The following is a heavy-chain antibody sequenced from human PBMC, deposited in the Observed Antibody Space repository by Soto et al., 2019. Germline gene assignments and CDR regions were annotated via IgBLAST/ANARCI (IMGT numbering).Heavy chain of an antibody. CDR3: ATRGPDYDILTGYPNHYFDY. D-gene: IGHD3-9*01. CDR2: IIPIFGTA. V-gene: IGHV1-69*13. J-gene: IGHJ4*02. Sequence: GASVKVSCKASGGTFSSYAIIWVRQAPGQGLEWMGGIIPIFGTANYAQKFQGRVTITADESTSTAYMELSSLRSEDTAVYYCATRGPDYDILTGYPNHYFDYWGQGTLVTVSS. CDR1: GGTFSSYA.